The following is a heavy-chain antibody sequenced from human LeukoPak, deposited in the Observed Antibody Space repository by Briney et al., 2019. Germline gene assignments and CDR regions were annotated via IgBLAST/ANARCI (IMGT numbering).Heavy chain of an antibody. CDR2: VSGSGGTT. V-gene: IGHV3-23*01. CDR1: GLTFSSYA. D-gene: IGHD3-16*01. CDR3: ARDRLGAMLFFDS. J-gene: IGHJ4*02. Sequence: PGGSLRLSCAASGLTFSSYAMSWVRQAPGNGLEWVSGVSGSGGTTYYADSVKGRFTISRDNSKNTLYLQMNSLGAEDTALYYCARDRLGAMLFFDSWGQGTLVTVSS.